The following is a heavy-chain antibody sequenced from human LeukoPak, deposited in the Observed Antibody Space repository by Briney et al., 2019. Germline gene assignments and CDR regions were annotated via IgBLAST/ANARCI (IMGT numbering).Heavy chain of an antibody. V-gene: IGHV3-23*01. CDR2: ISSIVGST. CDR3: AKDLELLVRGLTDD. D-gene: IGHD1-26*01. CDR1: GFTFSSFA. J-gene: IGHJ4*02. Sequence: GGSMTLSCAASGFTFSSFAISWVRQAPGKGLEWVSAISSIVGSTYYAGSVKGRFSISRGHSKNTLCLQMTSLRSEDMAVYYCAKDLELLVRGLTDDWGQGTLVTVYS.